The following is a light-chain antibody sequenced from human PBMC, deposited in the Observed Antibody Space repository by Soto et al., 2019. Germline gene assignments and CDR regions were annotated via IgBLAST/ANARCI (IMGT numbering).Light chain of an antibody. CDR2: GAS. J-gene: IGKJ4*01. Sequence: DSLLTQSPGTLSLSPVDRVALSCKASQSVSSSYLAWYQQEPGQAPRLIIYGASIRATGIPDRFSGSGSGTDFTLTISRLEPEDFAVYYCQQYGSSPLTFGGGTKVDI. CDR3: QQYGSSPLT. CDR1: QSVSSSY. V-gene: IGKV3-20*01.